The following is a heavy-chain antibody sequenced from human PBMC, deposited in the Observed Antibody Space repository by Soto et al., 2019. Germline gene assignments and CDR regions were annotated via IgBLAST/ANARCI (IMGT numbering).Heavy chain of an antibody. D-gene: IGHD6-19*01. CDR2: IYQSGVT. CDR1: GDSYSISTYS. V-gene: IGHV4-30-2*01. Sequence: ASETLSLTCNMSGDSYSISTYSWSWIRQPPGKALQWIGFIYQSGVTSYNPSLASRVSISLDRSNNQCSLKPKSVTAADTAVYFCAGMPYTSGLRFDPWGPGTLVTVSS. J-gene: IGHJ5*02. CDR3: AGMPYTSGLRFDP.